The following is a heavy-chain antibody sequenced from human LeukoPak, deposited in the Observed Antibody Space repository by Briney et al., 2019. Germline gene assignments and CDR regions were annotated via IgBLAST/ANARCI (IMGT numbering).Heavy chain of an antibody. CDR3: ARAYYYDSSGYDY. Sequence: ASMKVSCKASGGTFSSYAISWVRQAPGQGLEWMGGVIPIFGTANYAQKFQGRVTITADKSTSTAYMELSSLRSEDTAVYYCARAYYYDSSGYDYWGQGTLVTVSS. D-gene: IGHD3-22*01. V-gene: IGHV1-69*06. J-gene: IGHJ4*02. CDR1: GGTFSSYA. CDR2: VIPIFGTA.